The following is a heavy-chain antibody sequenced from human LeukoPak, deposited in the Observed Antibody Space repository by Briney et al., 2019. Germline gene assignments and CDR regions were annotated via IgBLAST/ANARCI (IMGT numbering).Heavy chain of an antibody. J-gene: IGHJ4*02. V-gene: IGHV3-43*02. CDR3: AKVLLTRVASCSSSSCFAARWAFDF. CDR1: GFAFDDFA. CDR2: ISGNGGST. Sequence: GGSLRLSCAASGFAFDDFAMNWVRQAPGKGLEWVSLISGNGGSTYYADSVKGRFTISRDNNKNSLHLQMNSLKTEDTALYYCAKVLLTRVASCSSSSCFAARWAFDFWGQGTLVTVSS. D-gene: IGHD2-2*01.